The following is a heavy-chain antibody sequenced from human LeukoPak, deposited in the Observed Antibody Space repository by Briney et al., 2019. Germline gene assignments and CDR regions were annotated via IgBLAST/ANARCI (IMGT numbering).Heavy chain of an antibody. V-gene: IGHV3-30*14. D-gene: IGHD6-19*01. CDR3: ARVSGWYTFDY. J-gene: IGHJ4*02. CDR2: ISYDGSNK. CDR1: GFTFSSYA. Sequence: GRSLRLSCAASGFTFSSYAMHWVRQAPGKGLEWVAVISYDGSNKYYADSVKGRFIISRDNSKNTLYLQMNSLRAEDTAVYYCARVSGWYTFDYWGQGTLVTVSS.